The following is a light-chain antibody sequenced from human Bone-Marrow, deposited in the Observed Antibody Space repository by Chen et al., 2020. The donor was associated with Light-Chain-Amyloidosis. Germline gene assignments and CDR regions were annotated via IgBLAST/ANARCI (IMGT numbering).Light chain of an antibody. CDR3: QSYQGSSQGV. J-gene: IGLJ3*02. CDR2: EDD. Sequence: NFMLTQPHSVSESPGKTVIISCTRSSGSSATNYVQWYQRRPGSSPTTVIYEDDQRPSGVPDRFSGSIDRSYNTASLTVSGRKTEDEADYYCQSYQGSSQGVFGGGTKLTVL. V-gene: IGLV6-57*01. CDR1: SGSSATNY.